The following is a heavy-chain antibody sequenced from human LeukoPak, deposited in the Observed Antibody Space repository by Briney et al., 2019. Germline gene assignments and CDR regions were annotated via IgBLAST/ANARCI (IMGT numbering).Heavy chain of an antibody. Sequence: SETLSLTCAVYGASFSGYYWSWIRQSPGKGLEWIGEINHSGSTNYNPSLKSRVTISVDTSKNQFSLKLSSVTAADTAVYYCASSDILTGYHNWFDPWGQGTLVTVSS. J-gene: IGHJ5*02. V-gene: IGHV4-34*01. CDR2: INHSGST. CDR1: GASFSGYY. D-gene: IGHD3-9*01. CDR3: ASSDILTGYHNWFDP.